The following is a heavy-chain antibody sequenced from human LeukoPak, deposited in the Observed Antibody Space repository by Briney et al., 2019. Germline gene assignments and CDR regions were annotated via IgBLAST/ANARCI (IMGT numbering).Heavy chain of an antibody. V-gene: IGHV1-18*01. Sequence: ASVTVSCKASGYTFTSYGISWVRQAPGQGLEWMGWISAYNGNTNYAQKLQGRVTMTTDTSTSTAYMELRSLRFDDTAVYYCARDPQYTSGWFESYYYYGMDVWGQGTTVTVSS. D-gene: IGHD6-19*01. J-gene: IGHJ6*02. CDR2: ISAYNGNT. CDR1: GYTFTSYG. CDR3: ARDPQYTSGWFESYYYYGMDV.